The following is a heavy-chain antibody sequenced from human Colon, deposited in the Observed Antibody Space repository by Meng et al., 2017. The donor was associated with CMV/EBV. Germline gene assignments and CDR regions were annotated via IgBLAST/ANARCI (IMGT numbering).Heavy chain of an antibody. Sequence: ASVKVSCKASGYTFSSNYIHWVRQAPGRGLEWMGWMNPNSGDTNYAQRFQDRVEMTRDTTVNTAYLDLTSLRSADTAVYYCATLSIYDSTISDFWGQGTLVTVSS. CDR1: GYTFSSNY. CDR3: ATLSIYDSTISDF. V-gene: IGHV1-2*02. D-gene: IGHD5/OR15-5a*01. J-gene: IGHJ4*02. CDR2: MNPNSGDT.